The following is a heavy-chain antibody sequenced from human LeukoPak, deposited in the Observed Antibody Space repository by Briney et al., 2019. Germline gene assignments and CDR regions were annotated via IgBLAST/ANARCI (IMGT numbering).Heavy chain of an antibody. CDR1: GFTFSSYS. J-gene: IGHJ4*02. D-gene: IGHD3-3*01. V-gene: IGHV3-21*01. Sequence: KPGGSLRLSCAASGFTFSSYSMNWVRQAPGKGLEWVSSISSSSSYIYYADSVKGRFTISRDNAKNSLYLQMNSLRAEDTAVYYCARDFTRYDFRRGEFASYWGQGTLVTVSS. CDR2: ISSSSSYI. CDR3: ARDFTRYDFRRGEFASY.